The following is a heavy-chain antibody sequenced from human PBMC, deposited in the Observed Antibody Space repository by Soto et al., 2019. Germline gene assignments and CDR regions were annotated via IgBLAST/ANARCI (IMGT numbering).Heavy chain of an antibody. J-gene: IGHJ4*02. V-gene: IGHV4-39*01. CDR1: GGSISSSSYY. D-gene: IGHD3-3*01. CDR3: ARGYEDFGVVIIRFDY. Sequence: KQSQTLSLTCTVSGGSISSSSYYWGWIRQPPGKGLEWIGSIYYSGSTYYNPSLKSRVTISVDTSKNQFSLKLSSVTAADTAVYYCARGYEDFGVVIIRFDYWGQGTLVTVSS. CDR2: IYYSGST.